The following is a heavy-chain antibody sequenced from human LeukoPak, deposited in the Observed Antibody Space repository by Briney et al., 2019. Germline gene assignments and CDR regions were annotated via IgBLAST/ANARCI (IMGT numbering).Heavy chain of an antibody. J-gene: IGHJ4*01. CDR1: GGSIRSSH. CDR2: IYYSGSS. CDR3: ASRSSIWSGYQDTLYYFDS. Sequence: SETLSLTCTVSGGSIRSSHWSWIRQPPGKGLELIGYIYYSGSSNYNPSLKSRVTMSVDTSKNQFFLKLNSVTAADTAVYYCASRSSIWSGYQDTLYYFDSWGHGTLVTVSS. V-gene: IGHV4-59*01. D-gene: IGHD3-3*01.